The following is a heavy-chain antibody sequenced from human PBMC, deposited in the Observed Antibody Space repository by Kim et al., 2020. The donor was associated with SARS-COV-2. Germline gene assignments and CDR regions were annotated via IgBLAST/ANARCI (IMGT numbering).Heavy chain of an antibody. J-gene: IGHJ5*01. D-gene: IGHD4-17*01. V-gene: IGHV4-61*03. CDR1: GDSVTNSNYY. CDR3: ARVDYLGWFDS. Sequence: SETLSLTCSVSGDSVTNSNYYWSWIRQPPGEGLEWIGYIYYSGTTNYNPSLNSRVTISLDTSKNHCSLKLTSLTAADTAMYYCARVDYLGWFDSWGRRTL. CDR2: IYYSGTT.